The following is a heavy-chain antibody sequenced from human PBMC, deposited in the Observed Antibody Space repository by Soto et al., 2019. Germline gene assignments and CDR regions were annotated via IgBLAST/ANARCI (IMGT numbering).Heavy chain of an antibody. D-gene: IGHD1-26*01. CDR1: GFTFSSYA. V-gene: IGHV3-30-3*01. J-gene: IGHJ3*02. Sequence: TGGSLRLSCAASGFTFSSYAMHWVRQAPGKGLEWVAVISYDGSNKYYADSVKGRFTISRDNSKNTLYLQMNSLRAEDTAVYYCARDLSELGAFDIWGQGTMVTVSS. CDR2: ISYDGSNK. CDR3: ARDLSELGAFDI.